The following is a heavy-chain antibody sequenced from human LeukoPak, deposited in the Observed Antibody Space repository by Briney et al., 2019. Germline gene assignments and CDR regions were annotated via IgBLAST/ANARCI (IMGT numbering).Heavy chain of an antibody. D-gene: IGHD3-10*01. J-gene: IGHJ6*03. CDR2: IYYSGTT. V-gene: IGHV4-39*01. Sequence: SETLSLTCTVSGGSVSSSNYYWGWIRQPPGKGLEWIGTIYYSGTTYYNPSLESRVTISEDTSKNQFSLTLRSVTAADTAVYYCARQISDYYYYYMDVWGKGTAVTVSS. CDR3: ARQISDYYYYYMDV. CDR1: GGSVSSSNYY.